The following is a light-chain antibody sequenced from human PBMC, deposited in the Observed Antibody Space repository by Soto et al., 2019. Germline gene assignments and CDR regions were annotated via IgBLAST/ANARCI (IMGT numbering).Light chain of an antibody. CDR1: QSISSW. J-gene: IGKJ2*01. CDR3: QQYNSYST. CDR2: KAS. V-gene: IGKV1-5*03. Sequence: DIQMTQSPSTLSASVGDRVTITCRASQSISSWLAWYQQKPGKAPKLLIYKASSLESGVPSRFSGSGSGTEFTLTIDSLQPDDFATYYCQQYNSYSTIGQGTNLEIK.